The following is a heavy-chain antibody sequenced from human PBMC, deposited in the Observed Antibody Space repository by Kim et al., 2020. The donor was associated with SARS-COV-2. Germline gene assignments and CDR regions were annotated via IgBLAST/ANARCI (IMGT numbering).Heavy chain of an antibody. V-gene: IGHV1-18*04. CDR3: ARSLHSDYDFGDGFTHNWF. CDR1: GYSFTTFG. CDR2: IKPNSGNT. Sequence: ASVKVSCKASGYSFTTFGITWVRQAPGQGLEWMGWIKPNSGNTNYAEKFQGRFTITADTSTTTAYIELQRLTSYDTAVYYCARSLHSDYDFGDGFTHNWF. D-gene: IGHD3-3*01. J-gene: IGHJ5*01.